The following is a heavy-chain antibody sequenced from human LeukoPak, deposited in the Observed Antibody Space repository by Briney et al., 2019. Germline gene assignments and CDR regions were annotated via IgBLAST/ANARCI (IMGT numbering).Heavy chain of an antibody. J-gene: IGHJ6*02. D-gene: IGHD1-26*01. CDR3: AKDPKGGDFADGMDV. CDR2: ISGSGGST. V-gene: IGHV3-23*01. CDR1: GFTFSSYA. Sequence: GGSLRLSCAASGFTFSSYAMGWVRQAPGKGLEWVSAISGSGGSTYYADSVKGRFTISRDNSKNTLYLQMNSLRAEDTAVYYCAKDPKGGDFADGMDVWGQGTTVTVSS.